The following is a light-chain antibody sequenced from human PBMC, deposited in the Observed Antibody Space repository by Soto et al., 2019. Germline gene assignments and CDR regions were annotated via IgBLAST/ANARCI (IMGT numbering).Light chain of an antibody. CDR3: QKYHSAPWT. V-gene: IGKV1-27*01. J-gene: IGKJ1*01. CDR1: QGISNY. CDR2: AAS. Sequence: DIQMTQSPSSLSASVGDRVTITCRASQGISNYLAWYQQKPGKVPKLLIYAASTLQSGVPSGLSGSGSGTDFTHAISSQKPEDVASYNCQKYHSAPWTFGEGTKVEIK.